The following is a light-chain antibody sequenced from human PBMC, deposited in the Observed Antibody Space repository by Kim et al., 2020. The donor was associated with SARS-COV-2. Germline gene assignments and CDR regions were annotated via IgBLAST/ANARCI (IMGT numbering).Light chain of an antibody. CDR2: AAS. J-gene: IGKJ1*01. CDR3: QQSYSTPWT. Sequence: DIQMTQSPSSLSASVGDRVTITCRASQSISSYLNWYQQKPAKAPKLLIYAASSLQSGVPSRFSGSGSGTDFTLTISSLQPEDFAAYNCQQSYSTPWTFGQGTKVDIK. V-gene: IGKV1-39*01. CDR1: QSISSY.